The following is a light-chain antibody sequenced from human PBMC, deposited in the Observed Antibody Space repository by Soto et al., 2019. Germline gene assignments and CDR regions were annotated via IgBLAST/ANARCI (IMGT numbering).Light chain of an antibody. CDR2: AAS. CDR1: QNINIF. J-gene: IGKJ4*01. Sequence: DLQVTQSPSSLSASVGDRVTITCRTSQNINIFLNWYQQKPGRAPMVVISAASNLESGVPSRFRGRGSGTEFTLTISNLQPGDSALYFCQESYSTPLAFGGGTKVDIK. CDR3: QESYSTPLA. V-gene: IGKV1-39*01.